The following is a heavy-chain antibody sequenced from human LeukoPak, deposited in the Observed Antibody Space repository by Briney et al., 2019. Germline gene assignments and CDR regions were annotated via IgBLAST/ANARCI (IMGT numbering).Heavy chain of an antibody. CDR3: AKARYSSGWNYFDY. J-gene: IGHJ4*02. Sequence: GGSLRLSCAVSGFTFSNYAMSWVRQAPGKGLEWVSTISADGGITYYADSVKGRFTISRDNSKNTLYLQMNSLRAEDTAISYCAKARYSSGWNYFDYWGQGALVTVSS. CDR1: GFTFSNYA. V-gene: IGHV3-23*01. D-gene: IGHD6-19*01. CDR2: ISADGGIT.